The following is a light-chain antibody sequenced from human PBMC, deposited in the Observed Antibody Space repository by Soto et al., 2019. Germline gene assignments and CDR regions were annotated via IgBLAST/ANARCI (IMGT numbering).Light chain of an antibody. CDR1: EFISRW. J-gene: IGKJ1*01. CDR2: QAS. Sequence: DIQITQSPSTLSASVGDRVTITCRASEFISRWLAWYQQKPGTAPKLLIYQASSLESGVPSRFSGSGSGTXFXLTITSLQPDDFATYYCQHYNSYLETFGQGTKVEIK. CDR3: QHYNSYLET. V-gene: IGKV1-5*03.